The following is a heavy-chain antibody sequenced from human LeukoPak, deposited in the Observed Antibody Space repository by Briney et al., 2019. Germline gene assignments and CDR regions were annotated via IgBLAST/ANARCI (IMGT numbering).Heavy chain of an antibody. CDR1: GFTFSSHG. CDR2: ILYDGSNK. CDR3: ARDDGGGDY. Sequence: GGSLRLSCAASGFTFSSHGMHWVRQAPGEGLEWVAFILYDGSNKYYADSVTGRFTISRDNSKNTLYLQMNSLRAEDTAVYYCARDDGGGDYWGQGTLVTVSS. V-gene: IGHV3-33*05. J-gene: IGHJ4*02. D-gene: IGHD4-23*01.